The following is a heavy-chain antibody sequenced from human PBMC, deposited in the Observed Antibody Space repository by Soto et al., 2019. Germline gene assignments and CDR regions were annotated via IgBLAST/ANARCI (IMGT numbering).Heavy chain of an antibody. J-gene: IGHJ4*02. CDR3: AREVQVHTPAFVY. Sequence: QVQLVQSGAAMKKPGSSVKVSCQSSGGTFNTYAMNWVRQAPGQGPEWMGDISPMFGAANYAPKFKGRVTITADESTGTSYMQLSSLTSEDTALYFCAREVQVHTPAFVYWGQGTLVTVSS. V-gene: IGHV1-69*19. D-gene: IGHD3-10*01. CDR1: GGTFNTYA. CDR2: ISPMFGAA.